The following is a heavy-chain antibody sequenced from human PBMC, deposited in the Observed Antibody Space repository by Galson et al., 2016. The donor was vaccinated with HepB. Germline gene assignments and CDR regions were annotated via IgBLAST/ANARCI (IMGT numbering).Heavy chain of an antibody. V-gene: IGHV3-30-3*01. D-gene: IGHD3/OR15-3a*01. CDR1: GFIFNNYA. Sequence: SLRLSCAASGFIFNNYAMHWVRQAPGKGLEWVAVISDDGSNKYYADSVKGRFTISRDNSKNTLYLQMNSLRAGDTAVFYCAMDDFWTGPPSASFSFDYWGQGTLVTVSS. CDR3: AMDDFWTGPPSASFSFDY. J-gene: IGHJ4*02. CDR2: ISDDGSNK.